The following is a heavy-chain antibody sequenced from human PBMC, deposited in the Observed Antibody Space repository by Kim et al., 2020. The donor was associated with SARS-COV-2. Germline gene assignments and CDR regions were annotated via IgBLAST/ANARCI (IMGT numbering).Heavy chain of an antibody. CDR2: MNPNSGNT. CDR3: ARVYSSSWYELISYYGMDV. J-gene: IGHJ6*02. V-gene: IGHV1-8*01. D-gene: IGHD6-13*01. Sequence: ASVKVSCKASGYTFTSYDINWVRQATGQGLEWMGWMNPNSGNTGYAQKFQGRVTMTRNTSISTAYMELSSLRSEDTAVYYCARVYSSSWYELISYYGMDVWGQGTTVTVSS. CDR1: GYTFTSYD.